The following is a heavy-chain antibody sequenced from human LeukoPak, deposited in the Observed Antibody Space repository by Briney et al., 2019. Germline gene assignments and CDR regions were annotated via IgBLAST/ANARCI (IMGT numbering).Heavy chain of an antibody. V-gene: IGHV4-39*01. CDR3: ARRGGYYDSSGYYDPPIDY. Sequence: SETLSLTCTVSGGSISSSSYYWGWIRQPPGKGLEWIGSIYYSGSTYYNPSLESRVTISVDTSKNQFSLKLSSVTAADTAVYYCARRGGYYDSSGYYDPPIDYWGQGTLVTVSS. CDR1: GGSISSSSYY. CDR2: IYYSGST. J-gene: IGHJ4*02. D-gene: IGHD3-22*01.